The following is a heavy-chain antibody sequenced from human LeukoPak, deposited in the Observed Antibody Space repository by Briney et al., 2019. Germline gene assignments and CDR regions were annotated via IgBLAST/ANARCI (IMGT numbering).Heavy chain of an antibody. CDR2: IYYTGGA. Sequence: SDTLFLTRTVSGDSKNNYYWSWIRQPPGKGLEWIAYIYYTGGANYNPSLKRRIVISVDTPKSQFSLTLSSVTAAETAVYYCARQQLPNGPYYFDYWGQGTLVTVSS. J-gene: IGHJ4*02. CDR3: ARQQLPNGPYYFDY. CDR1: GDSKNNYY. V-gene: IGHV4-59*07. D-gene: IGHD6-13*01.